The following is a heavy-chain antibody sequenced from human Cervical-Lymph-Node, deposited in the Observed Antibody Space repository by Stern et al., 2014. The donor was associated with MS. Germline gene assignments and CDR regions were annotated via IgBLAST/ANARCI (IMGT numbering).Heavy chain of an antibody. CDR3: ARSREQYMLRDFDP. J-gene: IGHJ5*02. V-gene: IGHV4-59*08. Sequence: QLQLQESGPGLVKPSETLSLTCTVSGGSISSYYWSWIRQPPGKGLEWIGYISYSGTTKYNPSLKSRFTISLFRSENRLSLKLNSVTAADTAVYFCARSREQYMLRDFDPWGQGTLVTVSS. CDR2: ISYSGTT. CDR1: GGSISSYY. D-gene: IGHD2-8*01.